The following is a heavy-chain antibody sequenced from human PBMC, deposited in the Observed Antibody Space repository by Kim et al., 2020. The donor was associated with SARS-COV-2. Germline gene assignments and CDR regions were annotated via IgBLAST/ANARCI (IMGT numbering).Heavy chain of an antibody. D-gene: IGHD3-22*01. J-gene: IGHJ3*02. V-gene: IGHV1-69*13. CDR2: IIPIFGTA. CDR3: ARDLPLGYYDSSGYFDI. CDR1: GGTFSSYA. Sequence: SVKVSCKASGGTFSSYAISWVRQAPGQGLEWMGGIIPIFGTANYAQKFQGRVTITADESTSTAYMELSSLRSEDTAVYYCARDLPLGYYDSSGYFDIWGQGTMVTVSS.